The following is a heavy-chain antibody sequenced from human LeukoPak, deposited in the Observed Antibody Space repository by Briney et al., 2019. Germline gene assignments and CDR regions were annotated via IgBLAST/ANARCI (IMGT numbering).Heavy chain of an antibody. CDR1: GGTFSSYA. V-gene: IGHV1-69*05. Sequence: GASVKVSCKASGGTFSSYAISWVRQAPGQGLEWMGRIIPIFGTANYAQKFQGRVTITTDESTSTAYMGLSSLRSEDTAVYYCARGELASIAATRFDYWGQGTLVTVSS. CDR3: ARGELASIAATRFDY. J-gene: IGHJ4*02. D-gene: IGHD6-6*01. CDR2: IIPIFGTA.